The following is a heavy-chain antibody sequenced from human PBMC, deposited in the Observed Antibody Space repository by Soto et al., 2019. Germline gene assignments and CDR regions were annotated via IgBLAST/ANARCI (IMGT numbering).Heavy chain of an antibody. Sequence: SETLSLTCTVSGGSISSSSYYWGWIRQPPGKGLEWIGSIYYSGSTYYNPSLKSRVTISVDTSKNQFSLKLSSVTAADTAVYYCASAAYYDFWSGYYPFDYWGQGTLVTVS. CDR1: GGSISSSSYY. CDR3: ASAAYYDFWSGYYPFDY. V-gene: IGHV4-39*01. D-gene: IGHD3-3*01. J-gene: IGHJ4*02. CDR2: IYYSGST.